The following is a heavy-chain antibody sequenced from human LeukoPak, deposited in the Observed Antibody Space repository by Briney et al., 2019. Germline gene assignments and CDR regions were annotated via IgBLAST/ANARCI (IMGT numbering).Heavy chain of an antibody. V-gene: IGHV4-39*07. CDR2: AYNTGST. CDR1: GGSISSASYY. CDR3: VRTKYSSSWYIEY. D-gene: IGHD6-13*01. Sequence: SETLSLTCTVSGGSISSASYYWGWLRQPPGKGLEWFGSAYNTGSTYYNPSLKSRVTISVDTSKNQFSLQLTSVTAADTDMYYCVRTKYSSSWYIEYWGQGALVTVSS. J-gene: IGHJ4*02.